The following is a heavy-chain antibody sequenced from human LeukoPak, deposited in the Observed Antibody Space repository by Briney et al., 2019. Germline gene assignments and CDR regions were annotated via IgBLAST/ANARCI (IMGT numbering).Heavy chain of an antibody. J-gene: IGHJ4*02. V-gene: IGHV3-23*01. CDR1: GFTFSRYE. CDR2: ISGSGGNT. CDR3: AKAPTGYVPGD. Sequence: GGSLRLSCAASGFTFSRYEMNWVRQAPGKGLEWVSVISGSGGNTYYADAVRGRFTISRDNSKNTVSLQMNSLRVEDTAVYYCAKAPTGYVPGDWGQGTLVTVSS. D-gene: IGHD3-9*01.